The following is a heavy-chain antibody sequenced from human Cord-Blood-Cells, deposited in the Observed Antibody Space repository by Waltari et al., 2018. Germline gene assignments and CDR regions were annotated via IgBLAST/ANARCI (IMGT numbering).Heavy chain of an antibody. V-gene: IGHV4-39*01. Sequence: LQLQDSGPGLVQPSDGPSLTCPVSGYTISSSSFSWGWIRQPPGKGLEWMGSIYYSGSTYYNPSLKSRVTISVDTSKNQFSLKLSSVTAADTAVYYCASDRRGRFDYWGQGTLVTVSS. CDR2: IYYSGST. CDR1: GYTISSSSFS. CDR3: ASDRRGRFDY. J-gene: IGHJ4*02.